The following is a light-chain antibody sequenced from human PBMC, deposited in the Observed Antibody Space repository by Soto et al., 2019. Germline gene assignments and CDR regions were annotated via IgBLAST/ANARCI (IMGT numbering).Light chain of an antibody. V-gene: IGKV3-11*01. Sequence: EIVLTQSPVTLSLSPGERATLSCRASQSVTTFLAWYQQKPGQAPRLLIYDASKRATGIPGRFSGSGSGTDFTLTISSLETEDFAVYYCQPRTNWPLTFGGGTKVEIK. CDR3: QPRTNWPLT. J-gene: IGKJ4*01. CDR2: DAS. CDR1: QSVTTF.